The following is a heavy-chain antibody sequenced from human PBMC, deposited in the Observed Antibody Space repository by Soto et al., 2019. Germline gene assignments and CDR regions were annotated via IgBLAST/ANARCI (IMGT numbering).Heavy chain of an antibody. CDR2: IKNEGSGT. CDR3: VRGDGDYYDGTGYLGRH. D-gene: IGHD3-22*01. J-gene: IGHJ4*02. Sequence: EVQLVESGGGLVQPGGSLTLSCAASGFTFSSYWMHWVRQAPGKGLVWVARIKNEGSGTIYADSVKGRLTITRDNASNTLYRQMNSLRAEDTAVYFGVRGDGDYYDGTGYLGRHWGQGSLVTVSS. CDR1: GFTFSSYW. V-gene: IGHV3-74*01.